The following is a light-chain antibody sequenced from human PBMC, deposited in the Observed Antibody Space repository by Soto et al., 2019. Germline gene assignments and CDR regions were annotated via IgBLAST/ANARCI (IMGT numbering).Light chain of an antibody. CDR1: SSDVGGYNY. J-gene: IGLJ3*02. Sequence: QSALTQPASVSGSPGQSITISCIGTSSDVGGYNYVSWYQQHPGKAPKLMIYEVSNRPSGVSNRFSGSKSGNTASLTISGLQAEDEAEYYCNSYTKSSTLNWVFGGGTKLPS. V-gene: IGLV2-14*01. CDR2: EVS. CDR3: NSYTKSSTLNWV.